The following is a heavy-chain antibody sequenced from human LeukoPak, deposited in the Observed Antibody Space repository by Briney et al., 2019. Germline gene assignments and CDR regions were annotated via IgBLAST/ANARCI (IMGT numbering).Heavy chain of an antibody. Sequence: WASVKVSCKASGYTFTSYAMHWVRQAPGQRLEWMGWINAGNGNTKYSQKFQGRVTITRDTSASTAYMDLSSLRSEDTAVYYCARAYCGDCYYDYWGQGTLVTVSS. CDR1: GYTFTSYA. CDR3: ARAYCGDCYYDY. CDR2: INAGNGNT. J-gene: IGHJ4*02. V-gene: IGHV1-3*01. D-gene: IGHD2-21*02.